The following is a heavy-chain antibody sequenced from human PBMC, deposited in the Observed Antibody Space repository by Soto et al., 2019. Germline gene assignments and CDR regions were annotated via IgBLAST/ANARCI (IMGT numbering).Heavy chain of an antibody. CDR2: ITTSNGNR. V-gene: IGHV1-18*04. Sequence: QVQLVQSGGEVKKPGASVKVSCKASGYSLTSYGISWVRLVPGQGLEWMAWITTSNGNRNFARKFQNRISPTADITTSSGDMELRSLTSDDTADYYWTRATLVVFEYWGQGTLFTVS. D-gene: IGHD2-8*02. CDR3: TRATLVVFEY. J-gene: IGHJ4*02. CDR1: GYSLTSYG.